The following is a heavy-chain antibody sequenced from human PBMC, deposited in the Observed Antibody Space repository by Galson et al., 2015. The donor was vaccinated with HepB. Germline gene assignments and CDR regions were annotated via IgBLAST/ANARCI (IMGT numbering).Heavy chain of an antibody. J-gene: IGHJ4*02. CDR3: VKGAAATWGY. CDR1: GFTFSSYA. Sequence: SLRLSCAASGFTFSSYAMHWVRQAPGKGLEYVSAISSNGGSTYYADSVKGRFTISRDNSKNTLYLQMSSLRAEDTAVYYCVKGAAATWGYWGQGTLVTVSS. D-gene: IGHD6-13*01. V-gene: IGHV3-64D*06. CDR2: ISSNGGST.